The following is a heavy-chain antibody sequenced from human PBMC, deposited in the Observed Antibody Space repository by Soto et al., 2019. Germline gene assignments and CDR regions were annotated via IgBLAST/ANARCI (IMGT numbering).Heavy chain of an antibody. J-gene: IGHJ4*02. D-gene: IGHD4-17*01. CDR1: GFTFSTYG. CDR2: IWYDGSHK. CDR3: ARDRGDYEGLVTYSFDH. V-gene: IGHV3-33*01. Sequence: GRSLRLSCAASGFTFSTYGMHWVRQAPGMGLEWVAVIWYDGSHKDYVDSVKGRFTISRDNSKNSLYLQMNNLRAEDTAVYYCARDRGDYEGLVTYSFDHWGQGNLVTVS.